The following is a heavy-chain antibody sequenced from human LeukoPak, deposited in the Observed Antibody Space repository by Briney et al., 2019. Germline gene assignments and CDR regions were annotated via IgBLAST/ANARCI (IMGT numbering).Heavy chain of an antibody. D-gene: IGHD3-9*01. CDR3: ARSIRYFDWPYSDY. V-gene: IGHV4-61*05. J-gene: IGHJ4*02. CDR2: IYYSGST. Sequence: SETLSLTCTVSGGSISSSSYYWGWIRQPPGKGLEWIGYIYYSGSTNYNPSLKSRVTISVDTSKNQFSLKLSSVTAADTAVYYCARSIRYFDWPYSDYWGQGTLVTVSS. CDR1: GGSISSSSYY.